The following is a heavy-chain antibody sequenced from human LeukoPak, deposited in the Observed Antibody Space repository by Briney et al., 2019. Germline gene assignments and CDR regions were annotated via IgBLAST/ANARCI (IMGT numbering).Heavy chain of an antibody. CDR1: GFTFSSYS. J-gene: IGHJ3*02. D-gene: IGHD3-10*01. V-gene: IGHV3-48*01. CDR3: VKDSGAAILGGDAFDI. CDR2: ISSSSSTI. Sequence: PGGSLRLSCAASGFTFSSYSMNWVRQAPGKGLEWVSYISSSSSTIYYADSVKGRFTISRDNAKNSLYLQMNSLRAEDTAVYYCVKDSGAAILGGDAFDIWGQGTMVTVSS.